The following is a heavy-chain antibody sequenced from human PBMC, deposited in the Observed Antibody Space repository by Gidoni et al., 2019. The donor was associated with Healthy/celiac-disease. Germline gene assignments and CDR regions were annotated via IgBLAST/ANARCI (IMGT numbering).Heavy chain of an antibody. CDR2: IYSGGST. J-gene: IGHJ4*02. Sequence: EVQLVESGGGLIQPGGSLSLSCAASGFTVSSNYRSWVRQAPGKGLEWVSVIYSGGSTYYADSVKGRFTISRDNSKNTLYLQMNSLRAEDTAVYYCARRGLHYYDSSGYSEYYFDYWGQGTLVTVSS. CDR1: GFTVSSNY. D-gene: IGHD3-22*01. V-gene: IGHV3-53*01. CDR3: ARRGLHYYDSSGYSEYYFDY.